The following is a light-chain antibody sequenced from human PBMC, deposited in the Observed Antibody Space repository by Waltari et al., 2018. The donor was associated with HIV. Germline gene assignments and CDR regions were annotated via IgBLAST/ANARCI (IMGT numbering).Light chain of an antibody. CDR1: SSDVGGYNL. J-gene: IGLJ2*01. Sequence: QSALTQPASVSGSPGQSITISCTGTSSDVGGYNLVSWYQQHPGKAPKLMIYEVSNRPSGVSNRFSGSKSGNTASLTTSGLQAEDEADYYCCAYAGSTTYVIFGGGTKLTVL. CDR2: EVS. V-gene: IGLV2-23*02. CDR3: CAYAGSTTYVI.